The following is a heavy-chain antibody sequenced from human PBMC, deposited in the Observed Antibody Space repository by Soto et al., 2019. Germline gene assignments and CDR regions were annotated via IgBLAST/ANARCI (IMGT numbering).Heavy chain of an antibody. CDR2: IFPGDSDT. J-gene: IGHJ3*02. CDR3: AAAYTPGPDAFHI. CDR1: GYNFANYW. D-gene: IGHD1-20*01. Sequence: VESLNLSCTGSGYNFANYWIGWVLHMPGKGLWVMGMIFPGDSDTKKSASPQGEITSSVDNPEGSANLQWRALKAWDPAMYSCAAAYTPGPDAFHIGGQGKMVTVS. V-gene: IGHV5-51*01.